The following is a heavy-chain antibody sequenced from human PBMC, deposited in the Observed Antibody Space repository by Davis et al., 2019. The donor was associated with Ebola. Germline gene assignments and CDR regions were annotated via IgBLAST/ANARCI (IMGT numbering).Heavy chain of an antibody. CDR1: GFTFSSYA. CDR3: ARDLGNYGMDV. CDR2: LSGSGGST. Sequence: GGSLRLSCAASGFTFSSYAMSWVRQAPGKGLEWVSGLSGSGGSTYYADSVKGRFTISRDNAKNSLYLQMNSLRAEDTAVYYCARDLGNYGMDVWGQGTTVTVSS. V-gene: IGHV3-23*01. D-gene: IGHD7-27*01. J-gene: IGHJ6*02.